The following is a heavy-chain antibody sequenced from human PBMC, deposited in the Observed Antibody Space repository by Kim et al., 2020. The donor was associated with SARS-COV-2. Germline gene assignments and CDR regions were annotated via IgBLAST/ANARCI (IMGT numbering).Heavy chain of an antibody. V-gene: IGHV3-23*01. J-gene: IGHJ4*02. Sequence: GGSLRLACAASGFAFSRAFMTWVRQAPGKGLEWLSGIGPPGDDIHYADSVNGRFIISRDNSNNRLFLQMNSLRVEDTALSYCARWETMWEDFRGQGTLVTVSS. D-gene: IGHD1-26*01. CDR2: IGPPGDDI. CDR3: ARWETMWEDF. CDR1: GFAFSRAF.